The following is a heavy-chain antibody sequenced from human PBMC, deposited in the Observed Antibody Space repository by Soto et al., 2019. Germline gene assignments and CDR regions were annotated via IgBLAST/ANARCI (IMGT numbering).Heavy chain of an antibody. CDR3: AREGSSSWYVWESETKDYYYGMDV. V-gene: IGHV1-69*13. CDR1: GGTFSSYA. Sequence: ASVKVSCKASGGTFSSYAISWVRQAPGQGLEWMGGIIPIFGTANYAQKFQGRVTITADESTSTAYMELSSLRSEDTAVYYCAREGSSSWYVWESETKDYYYGMDVWGQGTTVTVSS. CDR2: IIPIFGTA. D-gene: IGHD6-13*01. J-gene: IGHJ6*02.